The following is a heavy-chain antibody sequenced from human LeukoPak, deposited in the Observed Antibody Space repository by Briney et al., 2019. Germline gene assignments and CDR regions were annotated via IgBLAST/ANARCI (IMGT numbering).Heavy chain of an antibody. Sequence: WVRQAPGQGXEWMGIINPSGGSTSYAQKFRGRVTMTRDTSTSTVYMELSSLRSEDTAVYYCARDRDTAMVNFDYWGQGTLVTVSS. V-gene: IGHV1-46*03. J-gene: IGHJ4*02. CDR3: ARDRDTAMVNFDY. CDR2: INPSGGST. D-gene: IGHD5-18*01.